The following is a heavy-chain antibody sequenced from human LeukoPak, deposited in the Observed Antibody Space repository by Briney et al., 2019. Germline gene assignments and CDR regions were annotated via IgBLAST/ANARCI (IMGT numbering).Heavy chain of an antibody. V-gene: IGHV4-59*11. CDR1: GGSISSHY. D-gene: IGHD3-3*01. Sequence: KASETLSLTCTFSGGSISSHYWSWIRQPPGKGLEWIGYIYYSGSTDYNPSLKSRVTMSVDTSKNQFSLKLSSVTAADTAVYYCARKLRFLELFSDGAFDIWGQGTMVTVSS. J-gene: IGHJ3*02. CDR3: ARKLRFLELFSDGAFDI. CDR2: IYYSGST.